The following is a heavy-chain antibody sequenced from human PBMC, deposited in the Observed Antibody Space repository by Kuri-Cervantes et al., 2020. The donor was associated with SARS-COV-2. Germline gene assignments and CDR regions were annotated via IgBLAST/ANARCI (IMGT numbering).Heavy chain of an antibody. CDR1: GYTFTSYG. CDR2: ISAYNGNT. Sequence: ASVKVSCKASGYTFTSYGISWVRQAPRQGLEWMGWISAYNGNTNYAQKLQGRVTMTTDTSTSTAYMELRSLRSDDTAVYYCARDRGSSGWSWVYYYYGMDVWGQGTTVTVSS. J-gene: IGHJ6*02. CDR3: ARDRGSSGWSWVYYYYGMDV. V-gene: IGHV1-18*01. D-gene: IGHD6-19*01.